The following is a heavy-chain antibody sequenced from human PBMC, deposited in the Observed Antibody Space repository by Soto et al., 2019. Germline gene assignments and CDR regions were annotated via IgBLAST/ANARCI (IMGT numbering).Heavy chain of an antibody. D-gene: IGHD2-15*01. V-gene: IGHV3-30*18. J-gene: IGHJ4*02. Sequence: QVQLVESGGGVVQPGKSLRLSCAASGFIFSNYGMHWVRQAPGKGLEWVALISFDGKNRNYADSVKGRFTIYRDNPKNTLYLEMNSLRPKDTAFYYCAKRGGVVGGSEHPFFEYWGQGTLVTVSS. CDR1: GFIFSNYG. CDR2: ISFDGKNR. CDR3: AKRGGVVGGSEHPFFEY.